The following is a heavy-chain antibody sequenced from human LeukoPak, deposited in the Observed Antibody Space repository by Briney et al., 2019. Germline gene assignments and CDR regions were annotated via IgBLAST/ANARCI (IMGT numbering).Heavy chain of an antibody. Sequence: GGSLRLSCAASGFTFDDYAMHWVRQAPGKGLEWVSLISWDGGSTYYADSVKGRFTISGDNSKNSLYLQMNSLRAEDTALYYCAKDRSPIAAAGTPDDYWGQGTLVTVSS. J-gene: IGHJ4*02. CDR3: AKDRSPIAAAGTPDDY. CDR2: ISWDGGST. D-gene: IGHD6-13*01. CDR1: GFTFDDYA. V-gene: IGHV3-43D*03.